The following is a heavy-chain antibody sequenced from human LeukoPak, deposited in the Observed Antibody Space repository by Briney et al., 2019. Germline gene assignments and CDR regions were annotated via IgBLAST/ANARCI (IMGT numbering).Heavy chain of an antibody. J-gene: IGHJ6*03. Sequence: SQTLSLTCTVSGDSISSGSYYCSWIRQPAGKGLEWIGRIYSNGDTKFNPSLKSRVTISLDTSKNKCSLKLSSATAADTAVYYCASRHSKQQPYYYYMDIWGKGTTVTVSS. D-gene: IGHD6-13*01. V-gene: IGHV4-61*02. CDR3: ASRHSKQQPYYYYMDI. CDR1: GDSISSGSYY. CDR2: IYSNGDT.